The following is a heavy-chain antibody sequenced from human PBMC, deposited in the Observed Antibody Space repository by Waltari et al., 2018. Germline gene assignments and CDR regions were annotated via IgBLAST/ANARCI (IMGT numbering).Heavy chain of an antibody. CDR3: AREIGYSGALDY. V-gene: IGHV3-30*15. D-gene: IGHD2-15*01. Sequence: QVQLVESGGGVVQPGRSLSLSCAASGFTFSNYARQWVRQAPGKGLDWVAVVSSDGSITYYAESVKGRFTISRDNSKNTVYLQMSSLRAEDTGIYYCAREIGYSGALDYWGLGDLVTVSS. CDR2: VSSDGSIT. CDR1: GFTFSNYA. J-gene: IGHJ4*02.